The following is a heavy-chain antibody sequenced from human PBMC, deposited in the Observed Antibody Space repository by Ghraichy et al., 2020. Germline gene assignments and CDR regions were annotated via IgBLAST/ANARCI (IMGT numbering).Heavy chain of an antibody. V-gene: IGHV3-72*01. CDR1: GFTFSDHY. D-gene: IGHD3-16*02. CDR3: ARAATPYRRNDY. J-gene: IGHJ4*01. CDR2: TRNKANSYTT. Sequence: LSLTCAASGFTFSDHYMDWVRQAPGKGLEWVGRTRNKANSYTTEYASSVKGRFTISRDDSKNSLYLQMHSLKTEDTAVYYCARAATPYRRNDYWGHGTLVTVSS.